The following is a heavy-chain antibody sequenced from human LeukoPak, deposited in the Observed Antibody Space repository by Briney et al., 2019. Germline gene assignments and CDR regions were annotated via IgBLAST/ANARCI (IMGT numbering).Heavy chain of an antibody. J-gene: IGHJ6*03. Sequence: SETLSLTCTVSGGSISSYYWSWIRQPPGKGLEWIGYIYYSGSTNYNPSLKSRVTISVDTSKNQFSLKLSSVTAADTAVYYCARSRFFAGYMDVWGKGTTVTVSS. D-gene: IGHD3-3*01. CDR1: GGSISSYY. CDR2: IYYSGST. CDR3: ARSRFFAGYMDV. V-gene: IGHV4-59*12.